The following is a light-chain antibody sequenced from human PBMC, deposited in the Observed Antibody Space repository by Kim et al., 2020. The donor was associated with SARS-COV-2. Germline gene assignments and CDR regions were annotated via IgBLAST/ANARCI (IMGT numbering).Light chain of an antibody. Sequence: AIRMTQSPSSFSASTGDRVTITCRASQGISSYLAWYQQKPGKAPKLLIYAASTLQSGVPSRFSGSGSGTDFTLTNSCLQSEDFATYYCQQYYSYPQAFGQGTKLEI. CDR3: QQYYSYPQA. CDR2: AAS. J-gene: IGKJ2*01. CDR1: QGISSY. V-gene: IGKV1-8*01.